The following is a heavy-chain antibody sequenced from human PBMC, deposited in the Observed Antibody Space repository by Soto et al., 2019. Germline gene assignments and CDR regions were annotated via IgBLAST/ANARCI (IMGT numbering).Heavy chain of an antibody. D-gene: IGHD5-12*01. Sequence: QVQLVESGGGVVQPGRSLRLSCAASGFTFSSYGMHWVRQARGKGLEWVAVISYDGSNKYYADSVKGRFTISRDNSKNTLYLQMNSLRAEDTAVYYSATAPWLDDAFDIWGQGTMVTVSS. CDR3: ATAPWLDDAFDI. J-gene: IGHJ3*02. V-gene: IGHV3-30*03. CDR1: GFTFSSYG. CDR2: ISYDGSNK.